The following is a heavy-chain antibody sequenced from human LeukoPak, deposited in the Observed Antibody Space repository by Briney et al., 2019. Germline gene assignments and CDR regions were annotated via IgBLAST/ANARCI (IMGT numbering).Heavy chain of an antibody. D-gene: IGHD3-10*01. CDR1: GFTFSSYA. CDR3: ARSVTMVRGVTSWNWFDP. J-gene: IGHJ5*02. CDR2: ISSNGGST. V-gene: IGHV3-64*01. Sequence: GGSLRLSCAASGFTFSSYAMHWVRQAPGKGLEYVSAISSNGGSTYYANSVKGRFTISRDNSKNTLYLQMGSLRAEGMAVYYCARSVTMVRGVTSWNWFDPWGQGTLVTVSS.